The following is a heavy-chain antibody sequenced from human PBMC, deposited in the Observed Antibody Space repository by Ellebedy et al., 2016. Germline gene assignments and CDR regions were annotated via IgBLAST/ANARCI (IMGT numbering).Heavy chain of an antibody. CDR1: GFTFSSYA. J-gene: IGHJ4*02. CDR2: ISYDGSEQ. CDR3: AATYTAYSSGWFGY. Sequence: GESLKISXVGSGFTFSSYAMHWVRQAPGKGLEWVAVISYDGSEQLYADSVKGRFTISRDNAKNTLFLQMNNLRAEDTAVYYCAATYTAYSSGWFGYWGQGTLVTVSS. V-gene: IGHV3-30*04. D-gene: IGHD6-19*01.